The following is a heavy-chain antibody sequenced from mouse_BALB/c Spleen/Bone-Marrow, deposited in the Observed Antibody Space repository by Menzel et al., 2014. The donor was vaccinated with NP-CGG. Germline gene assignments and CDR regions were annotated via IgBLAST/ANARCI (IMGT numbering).Heavy chain of an antibody. D-gene: IGHD5-1*01. CDR1: GYTLINYY. CDR2: INPSNGGT. Sequence: QVQLKESGAELVKPGASVKLSCRASGYTLINYYMYWVKQRPGQGLEWIGEINPSNGGTNFNEKFKSKATLTVDKSSSTAYMQLSSLTSEDSAVYYCTRLPHWGQGTSVTVSS. V-gene: IGHV1S81*02. J-gene: IGHJ4*01. CDR3: TRLPH.